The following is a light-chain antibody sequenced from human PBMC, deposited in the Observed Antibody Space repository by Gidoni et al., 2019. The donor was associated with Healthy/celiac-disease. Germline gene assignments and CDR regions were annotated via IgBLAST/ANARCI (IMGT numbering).Light chain of an antibody. Sequence: DIVMTQTPLSLSVTPGQPASISCKSSQSLLHSDGKTYLYWYLQKPGQSPQLLIYEVSNRVSGVPDRFSGSGSGTDFTLKISRVEAEDVGVYYCMQSIQLREAFGQGTKVEIK. CDR3: MQSIQLREA. CDR1: QSLLHSDGKTY. J-gene: IGKJ1*01. CDR2: EVS. V-gene: IGKV2D-29*02.